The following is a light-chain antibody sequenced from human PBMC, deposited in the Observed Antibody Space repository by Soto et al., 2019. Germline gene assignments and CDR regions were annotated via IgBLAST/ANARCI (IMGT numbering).Light chain of an antibody. CDR3: QQYGSSPWT. Sequence: EIGLTQSPGTLSLSPGERATLSCRASQSVSSSYLAWYQQKPGQAPRLLIYGASSRATGIPDRFSGSGSGTDFTLTIRRLEPEDFAVYYCQQYGSSPWTFGQGPKVQIK. J-gene: IGKJ1*01. V-gene: IGKV3-20*01. CDR2: GAS. CDR1: QSVSSSY.